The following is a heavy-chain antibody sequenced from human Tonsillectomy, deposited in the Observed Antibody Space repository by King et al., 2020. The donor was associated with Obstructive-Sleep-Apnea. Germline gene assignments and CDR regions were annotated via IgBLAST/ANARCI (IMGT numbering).Heavy chain of an antibody. Sequence: VQLVESGGGLVQPGGSLRLSCAASGFTFSSYWMHWVRQAPGKGLVWVSRINSDGRSTNDADSLKGRVAISRDNANSTPYLQMNSLRTEDTAVYYCVREFSGSRYFDYWGQGTLVTVSS. D-gene: IGHD2/OR15-2a*01. J-gene: IGHJ4*02. CDR2: INSDGRST. CDR3: VREFSGSRYFDY. V-gene: IGHV3-74*01. CDR1: GFTFSSYW.